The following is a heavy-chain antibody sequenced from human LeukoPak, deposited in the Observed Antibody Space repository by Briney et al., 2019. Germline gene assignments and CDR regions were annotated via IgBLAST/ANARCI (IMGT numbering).Heavy chain of an antibody. J-gene: IGHJ4*02. CDR2: IYTSGST. CDR1: GGSISSYY. Sequence: SETLSLTCTVSGGSISSYYWSWIRQPPGKGLEWIGYIYTSGSTNYNPSLKSRVTISVDTSKNQFSLKLSSVTAADTAVYYCARDGPSAGPDYWGQGTLVTVSS. D-gene: IGHD6-6*01. V-gene: IGHV4-4*09. CDR3: ARDGPSAGPDY.